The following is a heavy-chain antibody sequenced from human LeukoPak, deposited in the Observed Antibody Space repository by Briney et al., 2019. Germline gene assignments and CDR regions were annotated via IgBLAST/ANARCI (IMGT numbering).Heavy chain of an antibody. V-gene: IGHV1-69*04. CDR1: GGTFSSYA. J-gene: IGHJ5*02. CDR3: ARSATYCSGGSCYWFDP. Sequence: SVKVSCKASGGTFSSYAISWVRQAPGQGLEWMGRIIPIFGIASYAQKFQGRVTITADKSTSTAYMELSSLRSEDTAVYYCARSATYCSGGSCYWFDPWGQGTLVTVSS. CDR2: IIPIFGIA. D-gene: IGHD2-15*01.